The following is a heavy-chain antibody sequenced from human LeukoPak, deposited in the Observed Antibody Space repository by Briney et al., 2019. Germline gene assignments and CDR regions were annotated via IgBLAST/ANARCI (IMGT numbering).Heavy chain of an antibody. D-gene: IGHD4-17*01. V-gene: IGHV3-7*01. CDR2: INQYGSEK. CDR1: GYTFSNYW. CDR3: LATTGYRFDY. Sequence: GGSLRLSCAASGYTFSNYWMRWVRQAPGKGLEWVASINQYGSEKNFVDSVKGRFTISRDNAKNSLYLQMNSLRAEDTAVYYCLATTGYRFDYWGQETLVTVSS. J-gene: IGHJ4*02.